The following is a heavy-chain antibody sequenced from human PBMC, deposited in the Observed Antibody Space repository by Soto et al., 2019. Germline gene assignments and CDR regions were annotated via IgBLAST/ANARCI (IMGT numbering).Heavy chain of an antibody. CDR2: FDPEDGET. CDR3: ATAIPQFVEEIDYFDY. CDR1: GYTLTELS. J-gene: IGHJ4*02. Sequence: ASVKVSCKVSGYTLTELSMHWVRQAPGKGLEWMGGFDPEDGETIYAQKFQGRVTMTEDTSTDTAYMELSSLRSEDTAVYYCATAIPQFVEEIDYFDYWGRGTLVTVSS. V-gene: IGHV1-24*01. D-gene: IGHD6-6*01.